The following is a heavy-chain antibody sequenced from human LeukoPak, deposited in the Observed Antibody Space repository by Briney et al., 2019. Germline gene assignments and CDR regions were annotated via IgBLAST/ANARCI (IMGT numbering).Heavy chain of an antibody. Sequence: GGSLRLSCAASGFTVSSNYMSWVRQAPGKGLEWVSVIYSGGSTYYADYVKGRFNISRDNSKNTLYLQMNSLRAEDTAVYYCAREGYCSSTSCYTLGDAFDIWGQGTMVTVSS. J-gene: IGHJ3*02. CDR2: IYSGGST. D-gene: IGHD2-2*02. CDR3: AREGYCSSTSCYTLGDAFDI. CDR1: GFTVSSNY. V-gene: IGHV3-53*01.